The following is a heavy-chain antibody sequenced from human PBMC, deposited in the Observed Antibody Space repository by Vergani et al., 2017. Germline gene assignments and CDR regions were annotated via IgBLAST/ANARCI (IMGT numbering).Heavy chain of an antibody. Sequence: QVQLVQSGAEVKKPGASVKVSCKASGYTFTSYGISWVRQAPGQGLEWMGWISAYNGNTNYAQKLQGRVTMTTDTSTSTAYMELRSVGADDTAVYYCARGVGIAAAGTWDWFDPWGQGTLVTVSS. CDR2: ISAYNGNT. CDR3: ARGVGIAAAGTWDWFDP. D-gene: IGHD6-13*01. J-gene: IGHJ5*02. V-gene: IGHV1-18*01. CDR1: GYTFTSYG.